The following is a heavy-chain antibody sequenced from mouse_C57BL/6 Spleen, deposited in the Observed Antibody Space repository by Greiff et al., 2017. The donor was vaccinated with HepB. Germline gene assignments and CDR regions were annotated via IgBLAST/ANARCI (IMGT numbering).Heavy chain of an antibody. CDR2: IWSGGST. V-gene: IGHV2-2*01. Sequence: QVQLKQSGPGLVQPSQSLSITCTVSGFSLTSYGVHWVRQSPGKGLEWLGVIWSGGSTDYNAAFISRLSISKDNSKSQVFFKMNSLQADDTAIYYCAGHYYGGGWYFDVWGTGTTVTVSS. J-gene: IGHJ1*03. CDR3: AGHYYGGGWYFDV. D-gene: IGHD1-1*01. CDR1: GFSLTSYG.